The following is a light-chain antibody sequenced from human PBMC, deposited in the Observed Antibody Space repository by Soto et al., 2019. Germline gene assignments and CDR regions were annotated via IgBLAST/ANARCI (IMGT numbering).Light chain of an antibody. J-gene: IGKJ1*01. Sequence: EIVMTQSPATRSVSPGERATLSCRASQSVSSDLAWYQQKPGQAPRLLIYGASTRADGTPPRFSGNGSGTEYTLTIRSLQSEDFAVYYCQQYNNWWTFGQGTKLEIK. CDR1: QSVSSD. CDR2: GAS. V-gene: IGKV3-15*01. CDR3: QQYNNWWT.